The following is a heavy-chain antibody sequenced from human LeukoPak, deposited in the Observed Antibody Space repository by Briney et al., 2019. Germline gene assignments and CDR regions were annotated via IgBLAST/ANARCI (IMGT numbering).Heavy chain of an antibody. Sequence: PSETLSLTCTVSGGSISSYYWSRIRQPPGKGLEWIGSIYYSGSTYYNPSLKSRVTISVDTSKNQFSLKLSSVTAADTAVYYCARYDFWSCFDPWGQGTLVTVSS. V-gene: IGHV4-59*05. CDR1: GGSISSYY. CDR3: ARYDFWSCFDP. J-gene: IGHJ5*02. D-gene: IGHD3-3*01. CDR2: IYYSGST.